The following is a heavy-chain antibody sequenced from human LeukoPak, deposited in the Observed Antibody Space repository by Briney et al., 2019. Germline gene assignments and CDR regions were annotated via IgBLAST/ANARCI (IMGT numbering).Heavy chain of an antibody. CDR1: GGSFSAYY. Sequence: PSETLSLTCVVYGGSFSAYYWSWIRLPPGKGREWIGRINHSGNTNYNPSLKSRVIISVDTSRNQFSLRLSSVTGADTDVYYPARMPPRRYYEGSAYYYIYYCGEGDPVAVSS. CDR2: INHSGNT. D-gene: IGHD3-22*01. CDR3: ARMPPRRYYEGSAYYYIYY. V-gene: IGHV4-34*01. J-gene: IGHJ4*02.